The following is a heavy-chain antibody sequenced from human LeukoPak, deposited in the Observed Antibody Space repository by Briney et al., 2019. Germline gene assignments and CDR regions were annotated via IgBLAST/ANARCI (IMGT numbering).Heavy chain of an antibody. V-gene: IGHV3-7*01. J-gene: IGHJ4*02. Sequence: TGGSLRLSCAAFSFTFSRYWMSWVRQAPGKGLEWVANINEGANAKYYVDSVKGRFTISRDNAKNSLYLQMNSLRVEDTAVYYCARVGYNDYDLDYWGQGALVTVSS. CDR1: SFTFSRYW. D-gene: IGHD5-12*01. CDR2: INEGANAK. CDR3: ARVGYNDYDLDY.